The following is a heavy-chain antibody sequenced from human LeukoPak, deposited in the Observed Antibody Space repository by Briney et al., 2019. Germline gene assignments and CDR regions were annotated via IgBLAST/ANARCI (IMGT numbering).Heavy chain of an antibody. D-gene: IGHD2-2*01. CDR3: ATYCSSTSCRGEDY. J-gene: IGHJ4*02. Sequence: GGSLRLSCAASGFTFSSYAMSWVRQAPGKGLEWVSAISGSGGSTYYADSVKGRFTISRDNSKNTLYLQMNSRRAEDTAVYYCATYCSSTSCRGEDYWGQGTLVTVSS. CDR2: ISGSGGST. CDR1: GFTFSSYA. V-gene: IGHV3-23*01.